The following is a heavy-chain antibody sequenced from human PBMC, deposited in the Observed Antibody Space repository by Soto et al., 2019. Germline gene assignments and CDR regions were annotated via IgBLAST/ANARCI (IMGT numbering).Heavy chain of an antibody. J-gene: IGHJ4*02. CDR2: IKQDGSEK. Sequence: EVQLVESGGGLVQPGGSLRLSCAASGFTFSSYWMSWVRQAPGKGMEWVANIKQDGSEKYYVDSVKGRFTISRDNVKNSLYLQMNSLRAEDTAVYYCARSLGIAVAGTFDYWGQRTLVTVSS. V-gene: IGHV3-7*04. CDR3: ARSLGIAVAGTFDY. CDR1: GFTFSSYW. D-gene: IGHD6-19*01.